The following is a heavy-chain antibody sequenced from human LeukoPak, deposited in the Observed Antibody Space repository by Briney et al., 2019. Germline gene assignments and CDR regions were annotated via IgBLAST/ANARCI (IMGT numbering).Heavy chain of an antibody. V-gene: IGHV3-21*01. CDR2: ISSSSSYI. CDR1: GFTFSSYS. D-gene: IGHD6-13*01. CDR3: ARDLGEDSSSWYMGAFDI. Sequence: GGSLRLSCAASGFTFSSYSMNWVRQAPGKGLEWVSSISSSSSYIYYADSVKGRFTISRDNAKNSLYLQMNSLRAEDTAVYHCARDLGEDSSSWYMGAFDIWGQGTMVTVSS. J-gene: IGHJ3*02.